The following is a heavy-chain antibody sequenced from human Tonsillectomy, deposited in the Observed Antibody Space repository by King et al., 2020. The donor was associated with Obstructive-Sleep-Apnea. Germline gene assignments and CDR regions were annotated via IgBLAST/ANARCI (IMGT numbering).Heavy chain of an antibody. J-gene: IGHJ4*02. CDR3: ARRSPGLTLDY. D-gene: IGHD1-14*01. CDR1: GFTFSDYY. CDR2: ISSSSSYT. Sequence: VPLVESGGGLVKPGGSLRLSCAASGFTFSDYYMSWIRQAPGKGLEWVSYISSSSSYTNYADSVKGRFTISRDNAKNSLYLQMNSLRAEDTAVYYCARRSPGLTLDYWGQGTLVTVSS. V-gene: IGHV3-11*06.